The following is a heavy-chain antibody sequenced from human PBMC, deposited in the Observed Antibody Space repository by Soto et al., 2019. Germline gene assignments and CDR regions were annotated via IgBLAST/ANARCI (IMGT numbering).Heavy chain of an antibody. CDR1: GFTFSSYG. J-gene: IGHJ6*02. Sequence: GGSLRLSCAASGFTFSSYGMHWVRQAPGKGLEWVAVIWYDGSNKYYADSVKGRFTISRDNSKNTLYLQMNSLRAEDTAVYYCAKTLDSTGYYRYYYYGMDVWGQGTTVTVSS. CDR3: AKTLDSTGYYRYYYYGMDV. D-gene: IGHD3-22*01. V-gene: IGHV3-33*06. CDR2: IWYDGSNK.